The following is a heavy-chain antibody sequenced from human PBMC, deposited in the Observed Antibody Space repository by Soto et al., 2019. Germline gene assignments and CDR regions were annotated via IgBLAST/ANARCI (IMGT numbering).Heavy chain of an antibody. V-gene: IGHV3-74*01. D-gene: IGHD3-22*01. J-gene: IGHJ6*02. CDR3: ARSYYDSSASYASYGMAV. CDR1: GCTYSRYW. CDR2: INGDGSDT. Sequence: GGYLRLHRAASGCTYSRYWLRWVRRARGKGLVWVSRINGDGSDTVYTDFVKGRFTSSRDNARNTLYLQMNSLRAEDTAVYYCARSYYDSSASYASYGMAVWGQGT.